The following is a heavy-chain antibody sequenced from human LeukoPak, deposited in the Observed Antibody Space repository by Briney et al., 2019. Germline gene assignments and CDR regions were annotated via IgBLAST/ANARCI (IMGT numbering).Heavy chain of an antibody. CDR1: RVSIRSYY. V-gene: IGHV4-59*03. CDR2: IHASGNT. Sequence: SETLSLTCSVFRVSIRSYYWSWIRQSPGKGLEWIGYIHASGNTNLNPSLKSRFTVSVDTSKNQFSLKVRSVTAADTAVYYCATYSGNDYTVFDYWGQGTLVTVSS. CDR3: ATYSGNDYTVFDY. D-gene: IGHD5-12*01. J-gene: IGHJ4*02.